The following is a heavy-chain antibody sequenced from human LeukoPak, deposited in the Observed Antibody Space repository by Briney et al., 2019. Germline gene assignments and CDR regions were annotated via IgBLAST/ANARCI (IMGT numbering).Heavy chain of an antibody. CDR3: AGRRCGGDCYSGYYYYMDV. J-gene: IGHJ6*03. D-gene: IGHD2-21*02. V-gene: IGHV1-69*05. Sequence: GASVKVSCKASGGTFSSYAISWVRQAPGQGLEWMGEIIPIFGTANYAQKSQGRVTITTDESTSTAYMELSSLRSEDTAVYYCAGRRCGGDCYSGYYYYMDVWGKGTTVTVSS. CDR2: IIPIFGTA. CDR1: GGTFSSYA.